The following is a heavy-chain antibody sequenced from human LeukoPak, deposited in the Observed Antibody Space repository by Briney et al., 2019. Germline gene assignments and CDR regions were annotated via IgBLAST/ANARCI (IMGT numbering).Heavy chain of an antibody. CDR2: ISSNGGST. D-gene: IGHD3-16*02. J-gene: IGHJ4*02. CDR1: GFTFSSYA. V-gene: IGHV3-64*04. CDR3: AKGSDYVWGSYRYRDYFDY. Sequence: GGSLRLSCSASGFTFSSYAMHWVRQAPGKGLEYVSAISSNGGSTYYADSVKGRFTISRDNAKNSLYLQMNSLRAEDTALYYCAKGSDYVWGSYRYRDYFDYWGQGTLVTVSS.